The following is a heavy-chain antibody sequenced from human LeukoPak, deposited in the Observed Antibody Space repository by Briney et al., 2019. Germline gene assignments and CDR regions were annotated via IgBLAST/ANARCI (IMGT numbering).Heavy chain of an antibody. CDR1: GFTFDDYG. V-gene: IGHV3-20*04. CDR2: INWNGGDT. CDR3: ARDPRGNGIHSHFDY. Sequence: GGTLRLSCAASGFTFDDYGMSWVRQVPGKGLEWVAGINWNGGDTRYAASVKGRFSISRDNGKNSLFLQMNSLRVEDTAFYSCARDPRGNGIHSHFDYRGQGTLVTVSS. J-gene: IGHJ4*02. D-gene: IGHD2-8*01.